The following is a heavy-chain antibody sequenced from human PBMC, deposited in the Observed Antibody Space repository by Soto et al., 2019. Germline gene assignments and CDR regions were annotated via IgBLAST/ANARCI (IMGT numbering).Heavy chain of an antibody. J-gene: IGHJ4*02. CDR2: FDPEDGET. V-gene: IGHV1-24*01. D-gene: IGHD1-1*01. CDR3: AAGGTRWLHSPFDY. Sequence: QVQLLQSGAEVKKPGASVKVSCKVSGHTLTELSMHWVRQAPGRGLEWMGGFDPEDGETIFAQKCQGRVTMTEDTSTDSTYMELTSLRSEDTAVYYCAAGGTRWLHSPFDYWGQGTLVTISS. CDR1: GHTLTELS.